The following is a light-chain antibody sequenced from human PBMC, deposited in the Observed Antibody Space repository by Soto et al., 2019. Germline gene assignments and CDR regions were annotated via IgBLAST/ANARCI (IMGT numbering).Light chain of an antibody. CDR2: GAS. V-gene: IGKV3-20*01. J-gene: IGKJ5*01. CDR1: QSVSNNY. CDR3: QQYGSSSWT. Sequence: EIVLTQSPGTLSLSPGERATLSCRASQSVSNNYLAWYQQKPGQAPRLLIYGASSRAPGIPDRFSGSGSGTDFTLTISRLEPEDFAVYYCQQYGSSSWTFGQGTRLEI.